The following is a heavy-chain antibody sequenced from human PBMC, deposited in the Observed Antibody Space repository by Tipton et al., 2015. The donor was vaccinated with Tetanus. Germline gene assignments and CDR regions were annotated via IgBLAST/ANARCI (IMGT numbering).Heavy chain of an antibody. CDR3: EGDDYYETSLRDYYGEEV. V-gene: IGHV4-39*07. CDR2: LDYSGNT. Sequence: TLSLTCTVSGGSISSSYYYWGWIRQPPGKGLEWIGSLDYSGNTYYNSSLMSRVTISVDTSKNQFSLRLNSVTAADTAVYFCEGDDYYETSLRDYYGEEVWGQGTTVTVSS. D-gene: IGHD3-16*01. CDR1: GGSISSSYYY. J-gene: IGHJ6*02.